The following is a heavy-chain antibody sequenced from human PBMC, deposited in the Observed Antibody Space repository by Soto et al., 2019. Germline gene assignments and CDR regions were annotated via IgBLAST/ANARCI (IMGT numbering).Heavy chain of an antibody. J-gene: IGHJ4*02. CDR2: ISTYNGNT. D-gene: IGHD3-10*01. V-gene: IGHV1-18*01. CDR1: GYTFTSYG. Sequence: QGQLVQSGAEVKKPGASVKVSCKATGYTFTSYGISWVRQAPGQGLEWMGWISTYNGNTKYAQKLQGRVTMTTDTSTSTAYMELRILRSDDTAVFYCAREMVRGVGSDYWGQGTLVTVSS. CDR3: AREMVRGVGSDY.